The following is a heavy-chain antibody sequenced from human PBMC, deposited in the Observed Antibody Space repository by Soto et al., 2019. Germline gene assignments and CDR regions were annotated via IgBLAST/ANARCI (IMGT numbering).Heavy chain of an antibody. J-gene: IGHJ5*02. CDR2: IYHSGNT. Sequence: QLQLQESGSGLVKPSQTLSLTCAVSGGSISSGGYSWSWIRQPPGKGLEWIGYIYHSGNTYYNPSHKGRVTIAVELSRNQFSLKLSSVTAADTAVYYCARVPDRWGQGTLVTVSS. CDR3: ARVPDR. V-gene: IGHV4-30-2*01. CDR1: GGSISSGGYS.